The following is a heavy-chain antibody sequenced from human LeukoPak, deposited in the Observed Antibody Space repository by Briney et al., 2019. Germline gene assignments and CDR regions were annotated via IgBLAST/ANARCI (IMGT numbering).Heavy chain of an antibody. Sequence: PGGSLRLSCGASGFNFITYNMNWVRQAPGKGLEWISYISSGSSSIFYADSVKGRFTIARDNRKNSMYLQMNSLRAEDTAVYYCAKDPGSTEYYFDYWGQGTLVTVSS. CDR2: ISSGSSSI. CDR1: GFNFITYN. D-gene: IGHD2-8*02. CDR3: AKDPGSTEYYFDY. J-gene: IGHJ4*02. V-gene: IGHV3-48*04.